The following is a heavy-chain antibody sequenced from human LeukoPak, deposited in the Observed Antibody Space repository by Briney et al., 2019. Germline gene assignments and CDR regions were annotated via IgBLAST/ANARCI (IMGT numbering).Heavy chain of an antibody. CDR2: INPNSGGT. Sequence: ASVKVSCKASGYTFTGYYMHWVRQAPGQGLEWMGWINPNSGGTNYAQKFQGWATMTRDTSISTAYMELSRLRSDDTAVYYCARGKGGYSYGYDYFDYWGQGTLVTVSS. CDR3: ARGKGGYSYGYDYFDY. D-gene: IGHD5-18*01. J-gene: IGHJ4*02. CDR1: GYTFTGYY. V-gene: IGHV1-2*04.